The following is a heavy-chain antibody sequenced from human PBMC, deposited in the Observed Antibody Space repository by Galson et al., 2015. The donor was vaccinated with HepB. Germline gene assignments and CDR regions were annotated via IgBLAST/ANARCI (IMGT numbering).Heavy chain of an antibody. CDR2: ISSSSSYI. Sequence: SLRLSCAASGFTFSSYSMNWVRQAPGKGLEWVSSISSSSSYIYYADSVKGRFTISRDNAKNSLYLQMNSLRAEDTAVYYCARDTEMATIGRFWGAFDIWGQGTMVTVSS. CDR1: GFTFSSYS. J-gene: IGHJ3*02. D-gene: IGHD5-24*01. CDR3: ARDTEMATIGRFWGAFDI. V-gene: IGHV3-21*01.